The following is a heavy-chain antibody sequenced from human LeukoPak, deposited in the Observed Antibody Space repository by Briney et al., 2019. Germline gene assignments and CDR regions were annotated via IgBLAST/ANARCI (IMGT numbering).Heavy chain of an antibody. CDR1: GFTFSSYA. Sequence: GGSLRLSCAASGFTFSSYAMSWVRQAPGKGLEWVSAISGSGGSTYYADSVKGRFIISRDNSKNTLYLQMNSLRAEDTAVYYCAKIPCGDYGYNWFDPWGQGTLVTVSS. CDR2: ISGSGGST. CDR3: AKIPCGDYGYNWFDP. J-gene: IGHJ5*02. V-gene: IGHV3-23*01. D-gene: IGHD4-17*01.